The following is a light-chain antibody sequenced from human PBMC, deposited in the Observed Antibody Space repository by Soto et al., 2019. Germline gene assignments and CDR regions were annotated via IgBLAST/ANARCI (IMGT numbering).Light chain of an antibody. CDR2: GAS. Sequence: EVVLTQSPGTLSLSPGERATLSCRASQSVSSRDLAWYQQKSGQAPRLLIYGASSRATGIPDRFSGSGSGTDFTLIISRLEPEDFAVYYCQQYGSSPPTYTFGQGTKLEIK. CDR3: QQYGSSPPTYT. CDR1: QSVSSRD. V-gene: IGKV3-20*01. J-gene: IGKJ2*01.